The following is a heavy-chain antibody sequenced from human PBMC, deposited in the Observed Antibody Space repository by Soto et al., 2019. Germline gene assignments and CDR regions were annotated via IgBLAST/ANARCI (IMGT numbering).Heavy chain of an antibody. CDR3: ARPPLGIDTKLVAFYI. Sequence: PGGSLRLSCAASGLTFSSYAMSWVRQAPGKGLEWVSAISGSGGSTYYADSVKGRFTISRDNSENTLYLQMNSLRAEDTAVYYCARPPLGIDTKLVAFYICGQGTMVTVSS. D-gene: IGHD6-13*01. CDR2: ISGSGGST. J-gene: IGHJ3*02. V-gene: IGHV3-23*01. CDR1: GLTFSSYA.